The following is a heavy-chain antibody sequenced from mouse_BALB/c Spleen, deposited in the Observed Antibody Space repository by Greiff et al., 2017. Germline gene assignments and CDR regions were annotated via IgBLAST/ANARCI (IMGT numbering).Heavy chain of an antibody. CDR1: GFTFSSYA. D-gene: IGHD2-1*01. J-gene: IGHJ4*01. CDR2: ISSGGST. Sequence: EVMLVESGGGLVKPGGSLKLSCAASGFTFSSYAMSWVRQTPEKRLEWVASISSGGSTYYPDSVKGRFTISRDNARNILYLQMSSLRSEDTAMYYCARDYGNYYAMDYWGQGTSVTVSS. CDR3: ARDYGNYYAMDY. V-gene: IGHV5-6-5*01.